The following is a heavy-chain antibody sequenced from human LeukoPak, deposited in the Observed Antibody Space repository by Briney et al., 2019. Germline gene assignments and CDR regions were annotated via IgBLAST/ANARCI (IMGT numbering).Heavy chain of an antibody. V-gene: IGHV1-46*01. CDR3: ARIRDGYNDAYDI. J-gene: IGHJ3*02. D-gene: IGHD5-24*01. CDR2: INPGGDNT. CDR1: GYTFTKSY. Sequence: ASVKVSCKASGYTFTKSYIHWVRQAPGQRLEWMGLINPGGDNTDYAQKFQGRVTMTSDTSARTVYRELSSLRSEDTAIYYCARIRDGYNDAYDIWGQGTVVTVPS.